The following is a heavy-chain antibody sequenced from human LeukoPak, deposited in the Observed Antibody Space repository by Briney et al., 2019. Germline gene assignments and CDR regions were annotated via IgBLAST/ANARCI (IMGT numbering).Heavy chain of an antibody. CDR3: ALRYFDRDY. Sequence: SETLSLTCTVSGGSISSSSYYWRWLRQPPGKRLEWIGSIYYSGSTYYNPSLKSRVTISVDTSKNQFSLKLSSVTAADTAVYYCALRYFDRDYRGQGTLVTVSS. CDR2: IYYSGST. J-gene: IGHJ4*02. D-gene: IGHD3-9*01. V-gene: IGHV4-39*01. CDR1: GGSISSSSYY.